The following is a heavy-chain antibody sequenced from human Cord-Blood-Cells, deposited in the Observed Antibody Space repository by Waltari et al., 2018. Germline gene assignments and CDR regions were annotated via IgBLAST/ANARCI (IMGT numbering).Heavy chain of an antibody. V-gene: IGHV3-30*18. CDR2: IAYDGSNK. Sequence: QVQLVESGGGVVQPGRSLRLSCAASGFTFSSYGMHWVCQAPGKGLEWVAVIAYDGSNKYYAYSVKGRFTISRDNSKNPLYLQMNSLRAEDTAVYYCAKSGVVIATSQYFQHWGQGTLVTVSS. J-gene: IGHJ1*01. D-gene: IGHD2-21*01. CDR1: GFTFSSYG. CDR3: AKSGVVIATSQYFQH.